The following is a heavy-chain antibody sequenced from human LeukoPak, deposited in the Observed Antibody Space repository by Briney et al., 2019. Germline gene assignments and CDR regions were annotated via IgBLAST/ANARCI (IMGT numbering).Heavy chain of an antibody. Sequence: KPSETLSLTCTVSGNSISSFFWSWIRQPPGKGLEWIGSMHYSGDSKYNPSLRSRVSLSIDTSKQQFSLRLSSVTAADTAVYYCARVRTPYGYYGMDVWGQGTTVTVSS. D-gene: IGHD3-10*01. V-gene: IGHV4-59*01. CDR3: ARVRTPYGYYGMDV. CDR1: GNSISSFF. CDR2: MHYSGDS. J-gene: IGHJ6*02.